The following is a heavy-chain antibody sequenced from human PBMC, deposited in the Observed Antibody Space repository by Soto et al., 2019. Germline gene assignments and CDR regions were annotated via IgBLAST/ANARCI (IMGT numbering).Heavy chain of an antibody. V-gene: IGHV4-31*03. Sequence: PSETLSLTCTVSGGSISSGGYYWSWIRQHPGKGLEWIGYIYYSGSTYYNPSLKSRVTISVDTSKNQFSLKLSSVTAADTAVYYCARGLVVAATLDYWGQGTLVTVSS. D-gene: IGHD2-15*01. CDR2: IYYSGST. CDR1: GGSISSGGYY. J-gene: IGHJ4*02. CDR3: ARGLVVAATLDY.